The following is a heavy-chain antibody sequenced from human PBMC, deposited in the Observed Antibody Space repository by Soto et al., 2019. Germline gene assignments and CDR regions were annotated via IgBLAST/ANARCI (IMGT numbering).Heavy chain of an antibody. CDR1: GGTFSSYA. V-gene: IGHV1-69*06. J-gene: IGHJ4*02. CDR3: AREGSYYCFDY. D-gene: IGHD1-26*01. Sequence: QVQLVQSGAEVKKPGSSVQVSCKASGGTFSSYAISWVRQAPGQGLEWMGWIIPIFGTANYAQKFQGSVTIIADKATRPAYMELSRRRAEDTAVYYCAREGSYYCFDYWGQGTLVIVSS. CDR2: IIPIFGTA.